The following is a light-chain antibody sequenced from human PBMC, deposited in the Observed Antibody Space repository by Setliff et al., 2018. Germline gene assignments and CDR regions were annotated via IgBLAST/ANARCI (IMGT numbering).Light chain of an antibody. CDR3: ASWDDTVGASVDV. Sequence: QSVLTQPPSVSGTPGQRITISCSGTSTNIGSNRIYWYQKQGDTAPKLLINSTHQRPSGVPDRFSGSKSGTSASLAISGLRPEDEADYFCASWDDTVGASVDVFGTGTKVTVL. CDR2: STH. V-gene: IGLV1-47*01. J-gene: IGLJ1*01. CDR1: STNIGSNR.